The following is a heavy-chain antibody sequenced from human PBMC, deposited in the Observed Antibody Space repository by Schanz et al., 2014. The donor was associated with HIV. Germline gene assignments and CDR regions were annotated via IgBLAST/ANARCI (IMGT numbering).Heavy chain of an antibody. CDR2: INPYDGST. CDR3: ARGDILTGLYPYYFDS. V-gene: IGHV1-46*01. J-gene: IGHJ4*02. Sequence: QVQLVQSGAEVKKPGASVKVSCKASGYTFTSQYMHWVRQAPGQGLEWMGLINPYDGSTSNAQKFQGRVTMTRDTSTSTVYMQLSSLTSDDTAVYYCARGDILTGLYPYYFDSWGQGTLVVVSS. CDR1: GYTFTSQY. D-gene: IGHD3-9*01.